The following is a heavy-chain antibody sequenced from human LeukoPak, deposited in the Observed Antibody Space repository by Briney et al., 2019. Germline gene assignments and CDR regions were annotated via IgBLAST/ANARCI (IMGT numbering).Heavy chain of an antibody. V-gene: IGHV3-30*18. Sequence: GGSLRLSCAASGFTFSMSGMXWVXXAPGKXXXXVAXXSYDGSTKYYADSVRGRFTISRDNSKNTLYLQMNRLRAEDTAVYYCAKDRSAASGSYYLDYWGQGTLVTVSS. D-gene: IGHD3-10*01. CDR1: GFTFSMSG. CDR2: XSYDGSTK. J-gene: IGHJ4*02. CDR3: AKDRSAASGSYYLDY.